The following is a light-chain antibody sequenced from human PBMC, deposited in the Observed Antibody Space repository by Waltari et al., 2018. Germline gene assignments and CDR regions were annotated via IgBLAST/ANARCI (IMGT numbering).Light chain of an antibody. CDR2: QDN. V-gene: IGLV3-1*01. CDR1: KLGNRY. J-gene: IGLJ2*01. Sequence: SYELTQSPSVSVSPGLTASITCAGDKLGNRYVTWYQQKPGQSPVLVIYQDNRRPSWIPELFSGSNSGNTATLTISGTQAMDEADYYCQAWDSSTAVFGVGTKLTVL. CDR3: QAWDSSTAV.